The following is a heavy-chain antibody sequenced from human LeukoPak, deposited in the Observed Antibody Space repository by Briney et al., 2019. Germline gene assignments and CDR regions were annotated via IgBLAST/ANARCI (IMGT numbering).Heavy chain of an antibody. CDR2: IYYSGST. CDR3: ATSREGATDY. J-gene: IGHJ4*02. Sequence: PSETLSLTCTVSGGSFSSSYWSWFRHPPGKGLEWIGYIYYSGSTNYNPSLKSRVTISVDTSKNQFSLKLSSVTAADTAVYYCATSREGATDYWGQGTLVTVSS. D-gene: IGHD1-26*01. CDR1: GGSFSSSY. V-gene: IGHV4-59*01.